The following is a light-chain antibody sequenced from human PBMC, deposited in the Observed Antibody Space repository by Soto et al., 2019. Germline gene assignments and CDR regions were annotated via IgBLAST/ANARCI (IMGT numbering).Light chain of an antibody. CDR1: SSDVGNYNR. J-gene: IGLJ2*01. Sequence: QSVLTQPPSVSGSPGQSVTISCTGTSSDVGNYNRVSWYQQPPGTAPKLMIYEVSNRPSGVPDRFSGSKSGNTASLTISGLQAEDEADYYCSSYTTSSTLVFGGGTKLTVL. CDR2: EVS. CDR3: SSYTTSSTLV. V-gene: IGLV2-18*02.